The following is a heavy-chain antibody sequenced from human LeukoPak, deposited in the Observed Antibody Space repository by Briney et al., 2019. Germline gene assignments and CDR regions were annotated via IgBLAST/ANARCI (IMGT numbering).Heavy chain of an antibody. J-gene: IGHJ4*02. Sequence: SGPTLVNPTQTLTLTCTFSGFSLSTSGVGVGWIRQPPGKALEWLALIYWDDDKRYSPSLESRLTLTKDTSKNQVVLKMTNMDPVDTATYYCAGGSGRTFDYWGQGTLVTVSP. V-gene: IGHV2-5*02. D-gene: IGHD3-10*01. CDR1: GFSLSTSGVG. CDR3: AGGSGRTFDY. CDR2: IYWDDDK.